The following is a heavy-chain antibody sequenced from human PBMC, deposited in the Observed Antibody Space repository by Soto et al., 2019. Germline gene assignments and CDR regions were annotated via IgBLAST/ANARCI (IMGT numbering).Heavy chain of an antibody. CDR2: IIPIFGTA. Sequence: SVKVSCKASGGTFSSYALSWVRQAPGQGLEWMGGIIPIFGTANYAQKLQGRVTMTTDTSTSTAYMELRSLRSDDTAVYYCARVVGALGHWFDPWGQGTLVTVSS. D-gene: IGHD1-26*01. V-gene: IGHV1-69*05. CDR1: GGTFSSYA. J-gene: IGHJ5*02. CDR3: ARVVGALGHWFDP.